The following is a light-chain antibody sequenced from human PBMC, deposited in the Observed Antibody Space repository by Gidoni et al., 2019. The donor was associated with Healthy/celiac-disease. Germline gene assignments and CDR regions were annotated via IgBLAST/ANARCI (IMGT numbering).Light chain of an antibody. Sequence: DNQMAPSPSTLSASVGDRVTSTCRASQSISSWLAWSQKKPGKAPKPLIYKASSLESGVPSRCSGSGSGTEFTLTSSILQPDDFATYYCQQYNSYAYTFGQGTKLEIK. J-gene: IGKJ2*01. CDR1: QSISSW. CDR3: QQYNSYAYT. CDR2: KAS. V-gene: IGKV1-5*03.